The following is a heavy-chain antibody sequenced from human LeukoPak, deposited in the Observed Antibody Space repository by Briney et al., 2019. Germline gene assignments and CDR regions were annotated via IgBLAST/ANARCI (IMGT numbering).Heavy chain of an antibody. J-gene: IGHJ4*02. D-gene: IGHD6-19*01. CDR2: LSGSGATT. Sequence: GGSLRLSCAASGFTFSNYAMSCVRQAPGKGLEWVSGLSGSGATTYCADSVKGRFTIYRDTSKNTLFLQMNSLRAEDTAVYSCAKEISYSSGWYDYWGQGTLVTVSS. CDR1: GFTFSNYA. V-gene: IGHV3-23*01. CDR3: AKEISYSSGWYDY.